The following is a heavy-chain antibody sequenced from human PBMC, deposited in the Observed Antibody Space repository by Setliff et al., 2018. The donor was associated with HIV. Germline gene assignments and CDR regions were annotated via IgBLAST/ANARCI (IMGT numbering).Heavy chain of an antibody. V-gene: IGHV4-61*02. Sequence: PSETLSLTCTVSGGSISSGSYYWSWIRQPAGKGLEWIGRIYTSGSTNYNPSLKSRVTISLGTSKNQFSLKLSSVTAADTAVYYCAREVFSGWRILDIWGHGTMVTVSS. CDR2: IYTSGST. CDR1: GGSISSGSYY. J-gene: IGHJ3*02. CDR3: AREVFSGWRILDI. D-gene: IGHD6-19*01.